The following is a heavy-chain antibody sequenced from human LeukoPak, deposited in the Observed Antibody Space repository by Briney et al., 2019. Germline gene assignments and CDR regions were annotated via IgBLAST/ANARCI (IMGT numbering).Heavy chain of an antibody. CDR2: IYYSGST. J-gene: IGHJ3*02. Sequence: SETLSLTCTVSGGSISSYYWSWIRQPPGKGLEWIGYIYYSGSTNYNPSLKSRVTISVDTSKNQFSLKLSSVTAADTAVYYCARAGAGSSWYSRASFDIWGQGTMVTVSS. V-gene: IGHV4-59*01. CDR3: ARAGAGSSWYSRASFDI. CDR1: GGSISSYY. D-gene: IGHD6-13*01.